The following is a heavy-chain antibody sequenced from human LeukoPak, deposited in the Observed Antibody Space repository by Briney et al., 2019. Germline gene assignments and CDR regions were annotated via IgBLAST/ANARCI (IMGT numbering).Heavy chain of an antibody. CDR3: AREYNYCSLGKGGYYFDY. Sequence: PGGSLRLPCAASRFTFSDYYTRWIRQAPGKGLEWVSYISGSGSSIYYADSVRGRFTISRDNAKKSLYLQMNSLRADDTAVYYCAREYNYCSLGKGGYYFDYWGQGTLVTVSS. J-gene: IGHJ4*02. CDR2: ISGSGSSI. CDR1: RFTFSDYY. V-gene: IGHV3-11*01. D-gene: IGHD5-18*01.